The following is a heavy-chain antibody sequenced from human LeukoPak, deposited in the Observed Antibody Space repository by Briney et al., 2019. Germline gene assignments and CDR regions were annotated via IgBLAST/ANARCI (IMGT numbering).Heavy chain of an antibody. CDR3: ARDLGPTYSSSWYARGNWFDP. CDR2: ISDSGYST. J-gene: IGHJ5*02. CDR1: GFTFNSYT. V-gene: IGHV3-23*01. D-gene: IGHD6-13*01. Sequence: SGGSLRLSCVASGFTFNSYTMSWVRQAPGKGLEWVSAISDSGYSTYYADSVKGRFTISRDKSKNTLYLQMHGLRADDTAVYYCARDLGPTYSSSWYARGNWFDPWGQGTLVTVSS.